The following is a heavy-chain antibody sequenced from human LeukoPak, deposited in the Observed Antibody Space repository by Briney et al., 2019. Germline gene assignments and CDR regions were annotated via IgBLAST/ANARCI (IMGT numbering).Heavy chain of an antibody. CDR1: GGSVSSGSYY. V-gene: IGHV4-61*02. J-gene: IGHJ4*02. CDR3: AREGDSSGYYLFDY. D-gene: IGHD3-22*01. CDR2: IYTSGST. Sequence: SETLSLTCTVSGGSVSSGSYYWSWIRQPAGKGLEWIGRIYTSGSTKYNPSLKSRVTISIDTSKNQFSLKLSSVTAADTAVYYGAREGDSSGYYLFDYWGQGTLVTVSS.